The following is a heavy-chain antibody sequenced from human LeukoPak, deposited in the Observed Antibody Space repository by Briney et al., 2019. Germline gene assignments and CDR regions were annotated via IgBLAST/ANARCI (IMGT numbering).Heavy chain of an antibody. J-gene: IGHJ6*03. CDR1: GGSFSGYY. Sequence: PSETLSLTCAVYGGSFSGYYWSWIRQPPGKGLEWIGEINHCGSTNYNPSLKSRVTISVDTSKNQFSLKLSSVTAADTAVYYCARGAYCSSTSCYVLGLGPNYYYYYMDVWGKGTTVTVSS. V-gene: IGHV4-34*01. D-gene: IGHD2-2*01. CDR2: INHCGST. CDR3: ARGAYCSSTSCYVLGLGPNYYYYYMDV.